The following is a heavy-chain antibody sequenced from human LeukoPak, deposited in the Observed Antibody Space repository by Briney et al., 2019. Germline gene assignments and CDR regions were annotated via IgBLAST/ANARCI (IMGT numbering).Heavy chain of an antibody. V-gene: IGHV3-53*01. D-gene: IGHD6-6*01. J-gene: IGHJ6*02. CDR3: ARDRAARPGYYYGMDV. CDR2: IYSGGST. CDR1: GFTVSSNY. Sequence: GGSLRLSCAASGFTVSSNYMSWVRQAPGKGLEWVSVIYSGGSTYYADSVKGRFTISRDNAKNSLYLQMNSLRAEDTAVYYCARDRAARPGYYYGMDVWGQGTTVTVSS.